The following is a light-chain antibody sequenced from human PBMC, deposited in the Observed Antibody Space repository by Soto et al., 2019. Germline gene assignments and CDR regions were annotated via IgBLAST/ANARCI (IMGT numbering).Light chain of an antibody. J-gene: IGKJ5*01. V-gene: IGKV1-33*01. CDR3: QQFGNLTFI. CDR2: DAS. CDR1: QDINNY. Sequence: DIKMTHSPSSLSASVGDRVTITCQASQDINNYLNWYQQKPGQAAKLLIYDASGLEVGVPSRFSGSGSGTHFTLTISGLQPDDIATYCCQQFGNLTFILGQGKRLELK.